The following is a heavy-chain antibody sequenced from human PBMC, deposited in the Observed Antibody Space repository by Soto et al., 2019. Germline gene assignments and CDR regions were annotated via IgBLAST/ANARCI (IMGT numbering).Heavy chain of an antibody. V-gene: IGHV3-11*01. CDR3: ATDLGYYDSSGYFDY. J-gene: IGHJ4*02. CDR2: ISSSDSI. Sequence: QVQLVESGGGLVKPGGSLRLSCAASGFTFSDYYMSWIRQAPGKGLEWVSYISSSDSIYYADSVKGRFTISRDNAKNSLYLQMNSLRAEDTAVYYCATDLGYYDSSGYFDYWGQGALVTVSS. D-gene: IGHD3-22*01. CDR1: GFTFSDYY.